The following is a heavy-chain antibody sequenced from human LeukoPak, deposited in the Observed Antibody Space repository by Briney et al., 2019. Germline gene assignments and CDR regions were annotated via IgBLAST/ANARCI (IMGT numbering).Heavy chain of an antibody. CDR2: IYYSGST. CDR3: ARLPRIAVAGGVGPHVFDI. J-gene: IGHJ3*02. Sequence: SETLSLTCTVSGGSISSCSYYWGWIRQPPGKGMEWIGSIYYSGSTYYNPSLKSRVTISVDTSKNQFSLKLSSVTAADTAVFYCARLPRIAVAGGVGPHVFDIWGQGTMVTVSS. V-gene: IGHV4-39*01. D-gene: IGHD6-19*01. CDR1: GGSISSCSYY.